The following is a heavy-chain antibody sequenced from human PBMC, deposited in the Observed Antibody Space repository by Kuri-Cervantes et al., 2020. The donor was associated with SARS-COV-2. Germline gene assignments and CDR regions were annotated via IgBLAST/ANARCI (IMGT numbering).Heavy chain of an antibody. Sequence: SVKVSCKASGYTFTSYDINWVRQATGQGLEWMGGIIPILGIANYAQKFQGRVTITADKSTSTAYMELSSLRSEDTAVYYCARVPRYYDSSGLDYWGQGTLVTVSS. D-gene: IGHD3-22*01. CDR2: IIPILGIA. CDR1: GYTFTSYD. V-gene: IGHV1-69*10. J-gene: IGHJ4*02. CDR3: ARVPRYYDSSGLDY.